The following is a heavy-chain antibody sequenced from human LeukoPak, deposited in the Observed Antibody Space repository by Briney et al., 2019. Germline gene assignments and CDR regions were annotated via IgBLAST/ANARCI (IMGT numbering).Heavy chain of an antibody. D-gene: IGHD1-20*01. CDR2: ISGSGGST. V-gene: IGHV3-23*01. CDR1: GFMFSSYA. J-gene: IGHJ4*02. CDR3: AKAVTGTTLWFFDY. Sequence: GGSLRLSCAASGFMFSSYAMSWVRQAPGKGLEWVSAISGSGGSTYYADSVKGRFTISRDNSKNTLYLQMNSLRAEDTAVYYCAKAVTGTTLWFFDYWGQGTLVTVSS.